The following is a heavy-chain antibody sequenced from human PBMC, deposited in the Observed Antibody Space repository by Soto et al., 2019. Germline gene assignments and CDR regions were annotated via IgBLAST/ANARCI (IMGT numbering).Heavy chain of an antibody. CDR3: ARDLRWLQSSADFDY. CDR1: GSTFSDYY. Sequence: GGSLRLSCAASGSTFSDYYMSWIRQAPGKGLEWVSYISTGGSSIYYADSVKGRFTISRDNAKNSLYLQMNSLRAEDTAVYYCARDLRWLQSSADFDYWGQGTLVTVSS. CDR2: ISTGGSSI. J-gene: IGHJ4*02. V-gene: IGHV3-11*01. D-gene: IGHD5-12*01.